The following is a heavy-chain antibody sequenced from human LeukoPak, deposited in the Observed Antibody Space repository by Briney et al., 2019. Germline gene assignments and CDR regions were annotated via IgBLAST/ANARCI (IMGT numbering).Heavy chain of an antibody. CDR2: INHSGST. Sequence: SETLSLTCAVYGGSFSGYYWSWIRQPPGKGLEWIGEINHSGSTNYNPSLKSRVTISVDTSKNQFSLKLSSVTAADTAVYYCARGRRYSSSWYRDRYFQHWGQGTLVTVSS. J-gene: IGHJ1*01. CDR1: GGSFSGYY. V-gene: IGHV4-34*01. CDR3: ARGRRYSSSWYRDRYFQH. D-gene: IGHD6-13*01.